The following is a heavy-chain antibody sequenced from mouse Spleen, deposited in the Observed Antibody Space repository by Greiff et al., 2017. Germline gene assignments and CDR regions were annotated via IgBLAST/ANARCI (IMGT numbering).Heavy chain of an antibody. CDR1: GYPFTDYE. Sequence: VQLQESGAELVRPGASVTLSCKASGYPFTDYEMHWVKQTPVHGLEWIGAIDPETGGTAYNQKFKGKAILTADKSSSTAYMELRSLTSEDSAVYYCTRRSGNYLAWFAYWGQGTLVTVSA. CDR3: TRRSGNYLAWFAY. V-gene: IGHV1-15*01. D-gene: IGHD2-1*01. CDR2: IDPETGGT. J-gene: IGHJ3*01.